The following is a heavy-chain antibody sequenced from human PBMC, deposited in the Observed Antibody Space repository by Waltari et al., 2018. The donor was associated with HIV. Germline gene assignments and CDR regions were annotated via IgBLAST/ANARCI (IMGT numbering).Heavy chain of an antibody. CDR2: FNPSSGDT. CDR3: ARGEVVSLAQRPPGLRLQV. D-gene: IGHD2-8*02. V-gene: IGHV1-2*02. J-gene: IGHJ4*02. Sequence: QTLLVQSPSEVRARGASGTLSCKTSGDTFTTYVIYWFRQAPGQGLEWLDGFNPSSGDTPQSQTSQTRVTMPRDTASASAYMGLARLTSAVTAGYFCARGEVVSLAQRPPGLRLQVWGQGPLGSVSS. CDR1: GDTFTTYV.